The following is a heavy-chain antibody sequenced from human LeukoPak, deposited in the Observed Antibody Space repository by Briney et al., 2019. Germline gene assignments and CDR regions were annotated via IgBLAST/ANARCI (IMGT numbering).Heavy chain of an antibody. CDR3: ARDCSSTSCYGRSVRYYYYYMDV. J-gene: IGHJ6*03. Sequence: GASVKVSCKASGYTFTSYGISWVRQAPGQGLEWMGWISAYNGNTNYAQKLQGRVTMTTDTSTSTAYMELRSLRSDDTAVYYCARDCSSTSCYGRSVRYYYYYMDVWGKGTTVTVSS. V-gene: IGHV1-18*01. CDR1: GYTFTSYG. CDR2: ISAYNGNT. D-gene: IGHD2-2*01.